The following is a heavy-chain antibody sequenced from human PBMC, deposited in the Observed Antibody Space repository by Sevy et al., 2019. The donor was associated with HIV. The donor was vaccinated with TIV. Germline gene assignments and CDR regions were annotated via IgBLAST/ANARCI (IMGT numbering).Heavy chain of an antibody. J-gene: IGHJ6*03. V-gene: IGHV3-30*02. Sequence: GGCLRLSCAASGFTFSSYGMHWVRQAPGKGLEWVAFIRYDGSNKYYADSVKGRFTISRDNSKNTLYLQMNSLRAEDTAVYYCAKRYGGNSRRYYYYYYMDVWGKGTTVTVSS. CDR1: GFTFSSYG. CDR2: IRYDGSNK. CDR3: AKRYGGNSRRYYYYYYMDV. D-gene: IGHD4-17*01.